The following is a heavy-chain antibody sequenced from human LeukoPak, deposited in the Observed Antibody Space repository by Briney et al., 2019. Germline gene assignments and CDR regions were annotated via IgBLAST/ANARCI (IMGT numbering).Heavy chain of an antibody. Sequence: GGSLRLSCAASGFTFSSYGMHWVRQAPGKGLEWVGRIKSKTDGGTTDYAAPVKGRFTISRDDSKNTLYLQMNSLKTEDTAVYYCALVPNYYYYYMDVWGKGTTVTISS. CDR2: IKSKTDGGTT. CDR1: GFTFSSYG. CDR3: ALVPNYYYYYMDV. V-gene: IGHV3-15*01. J-gene: IGHJ6*03. D-gene: IGHD5-12*01.